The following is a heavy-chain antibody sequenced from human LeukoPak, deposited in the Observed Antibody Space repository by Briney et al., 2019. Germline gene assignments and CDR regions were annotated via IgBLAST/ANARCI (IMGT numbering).Heavy chain of an antibody. J-gene: IGHJ4*02. CDR3: ARGLTDEYCSSPSCVPFDY. Sequence: SETLSLTCTVSGGSISSYYWSWIRQPPGKGLEWIGYIYYSGSTNYNPPLKSRGTISVASSKTKFSLKLSSVTAADPAVYYCARGLTDEYCSSPSCVPFDYWGQGTLVPVSS. V-gene: IGHV4-59*01. CDR2: IYYSGST. D-gene: IGHD2-2*01. CDR1: GGSISSYY.